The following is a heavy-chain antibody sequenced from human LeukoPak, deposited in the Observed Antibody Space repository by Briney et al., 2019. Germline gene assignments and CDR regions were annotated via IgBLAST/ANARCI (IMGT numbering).Heavy chain of an antibody. CDR2: TSYAGNNQ. Sequence: GGSLRLSCAASGFTFNSYGMHWVRQAPGKGLEWVAVTSYAGNNQYYADSVKGRFTVSRDNSKNTLYLQMNSLRPEDTAVYYCAKEATATTNWLDPWGQGTLVTVSS. V-gene: IGHV3-30*18. CDR1: GFTFNSYG. CDR3: AKEATATTNWLDP. D-gene: IGHD4-17*01. J-gene: IGHJ5*02.